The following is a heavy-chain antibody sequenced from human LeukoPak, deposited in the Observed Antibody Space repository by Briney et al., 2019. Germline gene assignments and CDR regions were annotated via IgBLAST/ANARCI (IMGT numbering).Heavy chain of an antibody. J-gene: IGHJ4*02. CDR3: ARGTGPIFGVVPFDY. V-gene: IGHV4-39*07. Sequence: GSLRLSCAASGFTFSSYSMNWVRQAPGKGLEWIGSIYYSGITYYNPSLKSRVTISVDTSKNQFSLKLSSVTAADTAVYYCARGTGPIFGVVPFDYWGQGTLVTVSS. CDR2: IYYSGIT. CDR1: GFTFSSYS. D-gene: IGHD3-3*01.